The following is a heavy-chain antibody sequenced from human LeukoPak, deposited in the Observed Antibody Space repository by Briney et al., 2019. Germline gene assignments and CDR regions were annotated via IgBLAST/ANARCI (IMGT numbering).Heavy chain of an antibody. D-gene: IGHD3-3*01. V-gene: IGHV1-69*01. J-gene: IGHJ4*02. CDR2: IIPIFGTA. Sequence: SVKVSCKASGGTFSSYAISWVRQAPGQGLEWMGGIIPIFGTANYAQKFQGRVTITADESTSTAYMELSSLRSEDTAVYYCARREWLLNLFDYWGQGTLVTVSS. CDR1: GGTFSSYA. CDR3: ARREWLLNLFDY.